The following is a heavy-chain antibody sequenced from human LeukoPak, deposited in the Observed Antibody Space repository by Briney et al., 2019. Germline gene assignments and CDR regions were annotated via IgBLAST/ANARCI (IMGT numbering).Heavy chain of an antibody. CDR3: VRDASETKMGWVYFDH. Sequence: GGSLRLSCEASGFTFSSYEMNWVRQVPGKGLEWLSYISRYDTLIQYADSVKGRFTISRDDAKNSLYPQMNSLRAEDTGVYHCVRDASETKMGWVYFDHWGQGTLVTVSS. CDR2: ISRYDTLI. J-gene: IGHJ4*02. D-gene: IGHD4-17*01. V-gene: IGHV3-48*03. CDR1: GFTFSSYE.